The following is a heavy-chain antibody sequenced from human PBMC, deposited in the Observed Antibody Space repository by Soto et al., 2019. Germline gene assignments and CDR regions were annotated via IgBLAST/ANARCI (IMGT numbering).Heavy chain of an antibody. CDR2: INSDGSVT. V-gene: IGHV3-74*01. CDR1: GFTFSSYW. J-gene: IGHJ4*02. D-gene: IGHD1-26*01. Sequence: PGGSLRLSCAASGFTFSSYWMSWVRQVPGKGLVWVSRINSDGSVTNYADSVKGRFTISRDNAKNTLYLQMNSLRVEDTAVYYCARGLVGSSVIVYWGQGTLVTVSS. CDR3: ARGLVGSSVIVY.